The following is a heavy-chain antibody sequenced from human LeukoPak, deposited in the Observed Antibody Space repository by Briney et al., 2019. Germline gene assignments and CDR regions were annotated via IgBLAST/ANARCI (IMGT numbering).Heavy chain of an antibody. D-gene: IGHD3-10*01. CDR3: ARDSPMVRGLIGYFDL. V-gene: IGHV4-59*13. CDR1: GVSNSGYY. J-gene: IGHJ2*01. CDR2: ISYSGSS. Sequence: SDTLSLPCSVSGVSNSGYYCSWLPQPPGRVLECIGYISYSGSSNHNLSLKCRLPISVDTSKNQFSLNLSSVTAADTAKYYCARDSPMVRGLIGYFDLWGRGNLVTVSS.